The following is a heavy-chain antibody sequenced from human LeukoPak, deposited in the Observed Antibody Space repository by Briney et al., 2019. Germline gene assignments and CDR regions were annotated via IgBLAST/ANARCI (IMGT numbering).Heavy chain of an antibody. CDR1: GGSISSSSYY. Sequence: SETLSLTCTVSGGSISSSSYYWGWIRQPPGKGLEWIGSIYYSGSTYYNPSLKSRVTISVDTSKNQFSLKLSSVTAADTAVYYCARHSYYYGSGSYYKEDYWGQGTLVTVSS. CDR3: ARHSYYYGSGSYYKEDY. D-gene: IGHD3-10*01. J-gene: IGHJ4*02. CDR2: IYYSGST. V-gene: IGHV4-39*01.